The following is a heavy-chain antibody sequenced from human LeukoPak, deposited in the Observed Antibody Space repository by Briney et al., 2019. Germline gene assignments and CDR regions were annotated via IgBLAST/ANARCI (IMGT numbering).Heavy chain of an antibody. CDR2: MNPNSGYT. D-gene: IGHD3-22*01. V-gene: IGHV1-8*01. CDR1: GYTFTSHD. Sequence: ASVKVSCKASGYTFTSHDINWVRQATGQGLEWMGWMNPNSGYTGYEQKFQGRVTMTRDTSTSTAYMELSSLRSEDTAVYYCARGGSSYNDEHEEFDYWGQGTVVTVSS. J-gene: IGHJ4*02. CDR3: ARGGSSYNDEHEEFDY.